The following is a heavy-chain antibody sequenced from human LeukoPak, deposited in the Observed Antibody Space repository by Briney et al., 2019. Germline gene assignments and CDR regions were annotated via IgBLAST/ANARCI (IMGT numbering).Heavy chain of an antibody. V-gene: IGHV1-69*13. D-gene: IGHD4-23*01. J-gene: IGHJ6*03. CDR1: GGTFSSYA. CDR3: AREGQQVTPYYYYYMDV. Sequence: GASVKVSCKASGGTFSSYAISWVRQAPGQGLEWMGGIIPIFGTANYAQKFQGRVTITADESTSTAYMELSSLRSEDTAVYYCAREGQQVTPYYYYYMDVWGKGTTVTVSS. CDR2: IIPIFGTA.